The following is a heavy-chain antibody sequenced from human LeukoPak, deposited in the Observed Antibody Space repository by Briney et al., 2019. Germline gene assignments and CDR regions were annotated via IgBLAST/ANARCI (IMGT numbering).Heavy chain of an antibody. D-gene: IGHD3-22*01. V-gene: IGHV4-39*02. J-gene: IGHJ4*02. CDR3: ARRGYYDSSGYFKY. CDR2: TYYSGTS. CDR1: GGSISSGSYY. Sequence: SETLSLTCTVSGGSISSGSYYWAWVRQPPGRAPEWIGTTYYSGTSYYNPSLKSRATISVDTSKNHFSLRLSSVTAADTAVYYCARRGYYDSSGYFKYWGQGALVTVSS.